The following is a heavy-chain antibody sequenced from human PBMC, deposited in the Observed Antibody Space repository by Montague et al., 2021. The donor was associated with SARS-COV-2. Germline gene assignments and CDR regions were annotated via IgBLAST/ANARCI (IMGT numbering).Heavy chain of an antibody. V-gene: IGHV3-74*01. CDR3: GRGLNPGMGEGDH. D-gene: IGHD3-16*01. J-gene: IGHJ4*02. CDR1: GFSFSGHY. CDR2: INSDGKKI. Sequence: SLRLSCAASGFSFSGHYIHWVRQAPGKGLVWVSRINSDGKKINYADFAKGRFTISRDNAKNTAYLQTNGLRGDDTAVYYCGRGLNPGMGEGDHWGQGTLVTVSS.